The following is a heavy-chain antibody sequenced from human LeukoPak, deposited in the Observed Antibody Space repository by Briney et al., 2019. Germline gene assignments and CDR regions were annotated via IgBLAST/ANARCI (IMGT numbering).Heavy chain of an antibody. D-gene: IGHD3-22*01. CDR3: ARDPPLYYYDSSGYGD. CDR2: INPNSGGT. Sequence: ASVKVSCKASGYTFTGYYMHWVRQAPGQGLEWMGWINPNSGGTNYAQKFQGRVTMTRDTSISTAYMELSRLRSDDTAVYYCARDPPLYYYDSSGYGDWGQGTMVTVSS. CDR1: GYTFTGYY. J-gene: IGHJ3*01. V-gene: IGHV1-2*02.